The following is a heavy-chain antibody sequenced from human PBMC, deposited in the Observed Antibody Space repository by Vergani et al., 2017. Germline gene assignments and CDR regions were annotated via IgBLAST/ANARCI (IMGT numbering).Heavy chain of an antibody. CDR2: ISSSSSYI. V-gene: IGHV3-21*04. CDR3: AAGVGYYMDV. D-gene: IGHD1-26*01. Sequence: EVQLVESGGGLVQPGGSLRLSCAASGFTFSSYSMNWVRQAPGKGLEWVSSISSSSSYIYYADSVKGRFTISRDNSKNTLYLQMNSLRAEDTAVYYCAAGVGYYMDVWGKGTTVTVSS. CDR1: GFTFSSYS. J-gene: IGHJ6*03.